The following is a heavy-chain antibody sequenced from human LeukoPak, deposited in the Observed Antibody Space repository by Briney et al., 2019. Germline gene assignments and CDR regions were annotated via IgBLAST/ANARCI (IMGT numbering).Heavy chain of an antibody. D-gene: IGHD3-9*01. J-gene: IGHJ4*02. Sequence: SQTLSLTCTVSGCSISSGSYYWSWIRQPAGKGLEWIGRIYTSGSTNYNPSLKSRVTISVDTSKNQSSLKLSSVTAADTAVYYCARLVARYYDILTGYSEQDYWGQGTLVTVSS. CDR2: IYTSGST. V-gene: IGHV4-61*02. CDR3: ARLVARYYDILTGYSEQDY. CDR1: GCSISSGSYY.